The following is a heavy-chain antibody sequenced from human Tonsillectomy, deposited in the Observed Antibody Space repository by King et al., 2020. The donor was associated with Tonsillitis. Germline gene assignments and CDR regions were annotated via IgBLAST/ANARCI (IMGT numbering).Heavy chain of an antibody. CDR2: ISYDGTNN. CDR3: ARDRYSGSHLKPYDACDM. D-gene: IGHD1-26*01. J-gene: IGHJ3*02. CDR1: GFTFSTFG. Sequence: QLVQSGGGVVQPGRSLRLSCAASGFTFSTFGMHWVRQAPGKGLEWVALISYDGTNNYYADSVKGRISISRDNSKNTLYLQMNSLRAEDTAVYYCARDRYSGSHLKPYDACDMWGQGTMVTVSA. V-gene: IGHV3-30*03.